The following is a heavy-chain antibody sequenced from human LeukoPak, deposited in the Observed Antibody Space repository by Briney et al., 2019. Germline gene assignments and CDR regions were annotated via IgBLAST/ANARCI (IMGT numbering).Heavy chain of an antibody. J-gene: IGHJ5*02. D-gene: IGHD2-15*01. CDR2: IIPIFGTA. CDR3: ARGRARISKGNWFDP. Sequence: SVQVSCKASGGTFSSYAIRWVRQAPGQGVEGVGGIIPIFGTANFEQKFQGRVTITADGSTSTAYMEQSSLRPEDTGVYYCARGRARISKGNWFDPWGQGTLVTVSS. CDR1: GGTFSSYA. V-gene: IGHV1-69*13.